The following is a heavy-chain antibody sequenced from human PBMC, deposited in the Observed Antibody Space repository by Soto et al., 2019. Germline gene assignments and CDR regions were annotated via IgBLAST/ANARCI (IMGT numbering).Heavy chain of an antibody. CDR3: ARVGQSPFDY. J-gene: IGHJ4*02. D-gene: IGHD3-10*01. Sequence: SETLSLTCTVSGGSISSGDYYWSWIRQPPGKGLEWIGYIYYSGSTYYNPSLKSRVTISVDTSKNPFSLKLSSVTAADAAVYYCARVGQSPFDYCGQRTLVTVSS. V-gene: IGHV4-30-4*01. CDR1: GGSISSGDYY. CDR2: IYYSGST.